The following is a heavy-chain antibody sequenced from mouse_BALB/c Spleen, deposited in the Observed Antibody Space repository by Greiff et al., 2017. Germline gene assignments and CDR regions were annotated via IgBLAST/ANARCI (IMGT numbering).Heavy chain of an antibody. CDR3: ARRNYGKGMDY. V-gene: IGHV5-12-2*01. J-gene: IGHJ4*01. CDR1: GFTFSSYT. Sequence: EVQLQESGGGLVQPGGSLKLSCAASGFTFSSYTMSWVRQTPEKRLEWVAYISNGGGSTYYPDTVKGRFTISRDNAKNTLYLQMSSLKSEDTAMYYCARRNYGKGMDYWGQGTSVTVSS. CDR2: ISNGGGST. D-gene: IGHD2-1*01.